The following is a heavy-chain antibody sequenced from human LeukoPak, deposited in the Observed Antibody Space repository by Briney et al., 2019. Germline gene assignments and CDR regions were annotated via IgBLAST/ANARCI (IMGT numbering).Heavy chain of an antibody. V-gene: IGHV3-48*01. D-gene: IGHD3-10*02. Sequence: GGSLRLSCAASGFIFSSYSMNWVRQAPGKGLEWVSFISSSSSTIYYADSVKGRFTISRDNAKNSLYLQMNSLRAEDTAVYYCAELGITMIGGVWGKGTTVTISS. CDR1: GFIFSSYS. J-gene: IGHJ6*04. CDR2: ISSSSSTI. CDR3: AELGITMIGGV.